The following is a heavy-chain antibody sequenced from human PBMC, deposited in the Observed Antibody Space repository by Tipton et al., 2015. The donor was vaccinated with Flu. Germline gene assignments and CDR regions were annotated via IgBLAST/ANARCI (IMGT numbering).Heavy chain of an antibody. J-gene: IGHJ4*02. CDR3: ASQRITMVRGVIANSFDS. Sequence: TLSLTCTASGGSISSSSYYWGWIRQPPGKGLEWIGSIYYSGSTYYNPSLKSRVTISVDTSKNQFSLKLSSVTAADTAVYYCASQRITMVRGVIANSFDSWGQGTLVPVSS. CDR2: IYYSGST. D-gene: IGHD3-10*01. V-gene: IGHV4-39*01. CDR1: GGSISSSSYY.